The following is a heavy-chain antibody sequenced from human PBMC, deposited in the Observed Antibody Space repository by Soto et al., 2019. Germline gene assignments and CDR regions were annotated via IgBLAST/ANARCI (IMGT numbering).Heavy chain of an antibody. D-gene: IGHD1-20*01. CDR1: GGSLSGFY. Sequence: SETLSLTCTVSGGSLSGFYWGWFWQPPGKGLEWIGYIYYSGSTYYNPSLKSRVTISVDTSKNQFSLKLSSVTAADTAVYYCARAFVGITGTPQNFDYWGQGTLVTVSS. CDR2: IYYSGST. CDR3: ARAFVGITGTPQNFDY. V-gene: IGHV4-59*12. J-gene: IGHJ4*02.